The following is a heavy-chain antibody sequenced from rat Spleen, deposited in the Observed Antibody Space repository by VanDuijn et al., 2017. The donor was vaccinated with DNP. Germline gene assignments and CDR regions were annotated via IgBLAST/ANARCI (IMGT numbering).Heavy chain of an antibody. V-gene: IGHV5-25*01. CDR3: ARYYGYNYAMDA. Sequence: EVQLVESGGGLVQPGRSMKLSCGASGLTFSNADMAWVRQAPTKGLEWVASISTSGGSTYYRDSVKGRFTVSRDNAKSTLYLQMDSLRSEDTATYYCARYYGYNYAMDAWGQGTSVTVSS. CDR1: GLTFSNAD. CDR2: ISTSGGST. J-gene: IGHJ4*01. D-gene: IGHD1-9*01.